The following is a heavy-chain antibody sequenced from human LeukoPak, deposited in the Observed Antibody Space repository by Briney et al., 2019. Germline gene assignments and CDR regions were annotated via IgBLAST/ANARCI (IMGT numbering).Heavy chain of an antibody. V-gene: IGHV3-30*02. D-gene: IGHD3-22*01. Sequence: GGSLRLSCAASEFTFSSFGMHWVRQAPGKRLEWVAFIRYAGNNKYYADSVRGRFTISRDNSKNTLYLEMNSLRAEDTAVYYCAKDQYYYDTSGYPIYWGQGTLVTASS. CDR3: AKDQYYYDTSGYPIY. CDR1: EFTFSSFG. CDR2: IRYAGNNK. J-gene: IGHJ4*02.